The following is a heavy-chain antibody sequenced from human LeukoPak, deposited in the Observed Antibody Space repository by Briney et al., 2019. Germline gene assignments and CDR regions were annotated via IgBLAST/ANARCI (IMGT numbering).Heavy chain of an antibody. J-gene: IGHJ6*02. V-gene: IGHV1-18*01. Sequence: ASVKVSCKASGYTFTSYGISWVRQAPGQGLEWMGWISAYNGNTNYAQKLQGRVTMTTDTSTSTAYMELRSLRSDDTAVYYCARDLVVVPAAMGPHYYGMDVWGQGTTVTVSS. CDR3: ARDLVVVPAAMGPHYYGMDV. D-gene: IGHD2-2*01. CDR2: ISAYNGNT. CDR1: GYTFTSYG.